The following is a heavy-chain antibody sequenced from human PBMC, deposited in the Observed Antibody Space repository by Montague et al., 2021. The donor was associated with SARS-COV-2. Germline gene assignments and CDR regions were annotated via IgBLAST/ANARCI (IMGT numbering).Heavy chain of an antibody. CDR2: IDWDDDK. J-gene: IGHJ4*02. Sequence: PALMKPRQTLTLTCTFSGFSLSTNGMCVSWIRQPPGKALEWLARIDWDDDKYYSTSLKTSLTISKYTSKHQVVLTMTNMDPVDTATYYCVRLRPGGSLSGGMYYFDYWGLGTLVTVSS. V-gene: IGHV2-70*11. CDR3: VRLRPGGSLSGGMYYFDY. CDR1: GFSLSTNGMC. D-gene: IGHD2-15*01.